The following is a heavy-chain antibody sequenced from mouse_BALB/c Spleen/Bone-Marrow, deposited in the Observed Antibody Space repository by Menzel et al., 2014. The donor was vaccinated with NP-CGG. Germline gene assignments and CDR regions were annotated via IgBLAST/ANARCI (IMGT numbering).Heavy chain of an antibody. J-gene: IGHJ4*01. CDR3: AYYYYAMDY. Sequence: EVHLVESGPGLVKPSQSLSLTCSVTGYSITSGYYWNWIRQFPGNKLEWMGYISYDGSNNYNPSLKNRVSITRDTSKNQLFLKLNSVTTEDTATYYCAYYYYAMDYWGQGTSVTVSS. CDR2: ISYDGSN. CDR1: GYSITSGYY. V-gene: IGHV3-6*02.